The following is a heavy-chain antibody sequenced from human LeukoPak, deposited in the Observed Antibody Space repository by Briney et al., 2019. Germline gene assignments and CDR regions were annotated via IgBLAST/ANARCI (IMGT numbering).Heavy chain of an antibody. V-gene: IGHV4-59*08. CDR2: IYYSGST. D-gene: IGHD6-19*01. CDR1: GGSISSYY. J-gene: IGHJ4*02. CDR3: ARVVADSSGWETLDY. Sequence: PSETLSLTCTVSGGSISSYYWSWIRQPPGKGLEWIGYIYYSGSTNYNPSLKSRVTISVDTSKNQFSLKLSSVTAADTAVYYCARVVADSSGWETLDYWGQGTLVTVSS.